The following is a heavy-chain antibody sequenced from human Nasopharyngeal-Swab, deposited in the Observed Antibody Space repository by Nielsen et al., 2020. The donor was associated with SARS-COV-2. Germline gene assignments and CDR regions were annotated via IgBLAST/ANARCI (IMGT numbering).Heavy chain of an antibody. CDR3: ARQGGDLRLGFYYYYGMDV. J-gene: IGHJ6*02. V-gene: IGHV4-39*01. CDR2: IYYSGST. D-gene: IGHD2-21*01. Sequence: SETLSLTCTVSGGSISSSSYYWGWIRQPPGKGLEWIGSIYYSGSTYYNPSLKSRVTISVDTSKNQFSLKLSSVTAADTAVYYCARQGGDLRLGFYYYYGMDVWGQGTTVTVSS. CDR1: GGSISSSSYY.